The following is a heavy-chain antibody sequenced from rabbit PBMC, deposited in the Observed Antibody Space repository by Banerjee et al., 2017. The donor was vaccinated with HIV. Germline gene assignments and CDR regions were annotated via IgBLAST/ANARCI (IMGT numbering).Heavy chain of an antibody. CDR1: GFDFSSNA. CDR3: ASDYVDFVGYAYAPNL. V-gene: IGHV1S45*01. Sequence: QEQLEESGGGLVKPEGSLTLTCTASGFDFSSNAMCWVRQAPGKGLEWIGCIYTGSGSTDYASWVKGRFTISKTSSTTVTLQMTSLTAADTAIYFCASDYVDFVGYAYAPNLWGPGTLVTVS. D-gene: IGHD6-1*01. CDR2: IYTGSGST. J-gene: IGHJ4*01.